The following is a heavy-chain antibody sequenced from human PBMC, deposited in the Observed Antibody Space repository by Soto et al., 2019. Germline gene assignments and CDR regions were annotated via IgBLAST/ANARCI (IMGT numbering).Heavy chain of an antibody. D-gene: IGHD2-21*01. CDR3: VRGVSDTAAFDS. CDR1: GDSISGSDW. CDR2: ISQSGTT. Sequence: QVQLQESGPGLVKPSGTLSLTCGVSGDSISGSDWWSWVRQPPGKGLEWIGEISQSGTTNYNPSLESRVTISLDKSKNSLSLKVDSVTAADTAVYFCVRGVSDTAAFDSWGQGTLVTVSS. V-gene: IGHV4-4*02. J-gene: IGHJ4*02.